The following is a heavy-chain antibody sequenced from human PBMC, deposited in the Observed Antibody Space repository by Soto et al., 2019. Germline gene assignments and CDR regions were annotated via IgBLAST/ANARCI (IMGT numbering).Heavy chain of an antibody. CDR1: GFTFGDYA. V-gene: IGHV3-49*03. CDR2: IRSKAYGGTT. CDR3: TRGPYGSGSYYNPRLGSYFDY. J-gene: IGHJ4*02. Sequence: GGSLRLSCTASGFTFGDYAMSWFRQAPGKGLEWVGFIRSKAYGGTTEYAASVKGRFTISRDDSKSIAYLQMNSLKTEDTAVYYCTRGPYGSGSYYNPRLGSYFDYWGQGTLVTVSS. D-gene: IGHD3-10*01.